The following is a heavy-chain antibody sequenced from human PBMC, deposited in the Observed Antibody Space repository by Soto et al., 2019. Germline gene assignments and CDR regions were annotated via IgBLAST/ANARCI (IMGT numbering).Heavy chain of an antibody. D-gene: IGHD3-16*02. J-gene: IGHJ6*02. CDR2: INTNTGNP. Sequence: ASVKVSCKASGYTFTSYAMNWVRQAPGQGLEWMGWINTNTGNPTYAQGFTGRFVFSLDTSVSTAYLQICSLKAEDTAVYYCARDPVLGYTDLNYYYYYGMDVWGQ. CDR3: ARDPVLGYTDLNYYYYYGMDV. V-gene: IGHV7-4-1*01. CDR1: GYTFTSYA.